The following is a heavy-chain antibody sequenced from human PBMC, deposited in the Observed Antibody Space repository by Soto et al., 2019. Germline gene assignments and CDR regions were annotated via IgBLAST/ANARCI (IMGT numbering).Heavy chain of an antibody. D-gene: IGHD3-10*01. J-gene: IGHJ4*02. CDR1: GGSIHSVDYC. Sequence: QVRLKETGQGLVKPSQTLSLTCTVSGGSIHSVDYCWRWIRQPPDKGLEWIGHIYNGGATDNNPSLQSRVTLSEDTSKTQFSLNLSSVTAADTAVYYCARGLSGDKVDFWRQGTLVTVSS. V-gene: IGHV4-30-4*01. CDR2: IYNGGAT. CDR3: ARGLSGDKVDF.